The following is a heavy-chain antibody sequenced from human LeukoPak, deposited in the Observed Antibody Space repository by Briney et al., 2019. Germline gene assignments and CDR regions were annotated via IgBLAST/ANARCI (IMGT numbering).Heavy chain of an antibody. CDR3: ARDGVATNDY. CDR2: ISSNGGTT. Sequence: PGGSLRLSCEVSGFPVSANYMSWVRQAPGKGLEYVSGISSNGGTTFYANSVKGRFTISRDNSKNMLFLQMGSLRAEDMAVYYCARDGVATNDYWGQGTLVTVSS. D-gene: IGHD2-15*01. V-gene: IGHV3-64*01. CDR1: GFPVSANY. J-gene: IGHJ4*02.